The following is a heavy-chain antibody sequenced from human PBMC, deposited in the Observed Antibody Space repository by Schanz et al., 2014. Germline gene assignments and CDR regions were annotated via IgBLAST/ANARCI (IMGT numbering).Heavy chain of an antibody. CDR3: VRDSFFAFDY. V-gene: IGHV3-48*01. J-gene: IGHJ4*02. D-gene: IGHD3-3*01. CDR1: GFTFSSYS. CDR2: VSRSTPDI. Sequence: EMQLLESGGGLIQPGGPLRLSCTASGFTFSSYSMNWVRQAPGKGLEWVSYVSRSTPDIYYADSVKGRFTMSRDNAKISVFLQMNSLRAEDTAVYYCVRDSFFAFDYWGQGTLVTVSS.